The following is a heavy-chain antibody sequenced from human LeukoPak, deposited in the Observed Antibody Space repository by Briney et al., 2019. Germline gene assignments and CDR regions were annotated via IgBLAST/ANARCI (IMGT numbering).Heavy chain of an antibody. CDR2: INPNSGGT. Sequence: ASVKVSCKASGYTFTGYYMHWVRQAPGQGLEWMGWINPNSGGTNYAQKFQGRVTMTRDTSISTAYMELSRLRSDDTAVYYCARGPYSSSWFTYFDYWGQGTLVTVSS. CDR1: GYTFTGYY. CDR3: ARGPYSSSWFTYFDY. D-gene: IGHD6-13*01. J-gene: IGHJ4*02. V-gene: IGHV1-2*02.